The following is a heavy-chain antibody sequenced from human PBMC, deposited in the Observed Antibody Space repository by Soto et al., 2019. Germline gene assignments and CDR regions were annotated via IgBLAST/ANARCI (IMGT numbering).Heavy chain of an antibody. D-gene: IGHD3-22*01. V-gene: IGHV3-33*01. CDR2: IYYDGSNK. Sequence: QVHLVESGGGVVQPGRSPRLSCAASEFIFSNYGMHWVRQAPGKGLEWVASIYYDGSNKYYADSVKGRFTISRDNSRNTLYLQMNSLRAEDTAVYYCARDSKDDSSGYYGGFDYWGQGTLVAVSS. J-gene: IGHJ4*02. CDR3: ARDSKDDSSGYYGGFDY. CDR1: EFIFSNYG.